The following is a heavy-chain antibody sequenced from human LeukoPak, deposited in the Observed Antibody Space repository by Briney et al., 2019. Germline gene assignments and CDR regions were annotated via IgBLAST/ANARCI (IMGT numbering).Heavy chain of an antibody. Sequence: ASVKVSCKASGYTFTSYPISWVRQAPGQGLEWMGWITTYNGNTHYAQKLQGRVTMTTETSTSTAYMDLRGLRSDDTAVYYCVRGYDYGDYVGDFDYWGQGTLVTVSS. J-gene: IGHJ4*02. D-gene: IGHD4-17*01. CDR1: GYTFTSYP. CDR3: VRGYDYGDYVGDFDY. V-gene: IGHV1-18*01. CDR2: ITTYNGNT.